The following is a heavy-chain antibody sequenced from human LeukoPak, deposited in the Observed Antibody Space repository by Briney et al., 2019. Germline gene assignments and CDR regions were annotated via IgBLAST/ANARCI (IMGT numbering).Heavy chain of an antibody. CDR3: ARSPLLWFGGLDI. J-gene: IGHJ3*02. CDR1: GGSISSYY. D-gene: IGHD3-10*01. CDR2: IYTSGST. V-gene: IGHV4-4*07. Sequence: SSETLSLTCTVSGGSISSYYWSWIGQPAGKGLEWIGRIYTSGSTNYNPSLKSRVTMSVDTSKNQFSLKLSSVTAADTAVYYCARSPLLWFGGLDIWGQGTMVTVSS.